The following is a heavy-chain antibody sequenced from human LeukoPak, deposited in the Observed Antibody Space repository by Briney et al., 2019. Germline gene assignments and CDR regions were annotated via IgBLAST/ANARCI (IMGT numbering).Heavy chain of an antibody. CDR2: IYYSGST. V-gene: IGHV4-59*01. Sequence: SETLSLTCTVSGGSISSYYWSWIRQPPGKGLEWIGYIYYSGSTNYNPSLKSRVTISVDTSKYQFSLKLSSVTAADTAVYYCARDRWKQLVGFDYWGQGTLVTVSS. CDR3: ARDRWKQLVGFDY. J-gene: IGHJ4*02. CDR1: GGSISSYY. D-gene: IGHD6-6*01.